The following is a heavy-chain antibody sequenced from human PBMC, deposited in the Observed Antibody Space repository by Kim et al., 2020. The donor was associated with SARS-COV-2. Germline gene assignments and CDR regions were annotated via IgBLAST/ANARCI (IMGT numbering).Heavy chain of an antibody. D-gene: IGHD2-15*01. J-gene: IGHJ4*02. CDR2: INPSGGAA. Sequence: ASVKVSCKASGYTFTHHYMHWVRQAPGQGLEWMGMINPSGGAATYAQKFQGRVTMTSDTSTSTVYMEVSSLRSEDTALHYCATSLAYCSGGSCHSWGQGTLVTVSS. CDR1: GYTFTHHY. CDR3: ATSLAYCSGGSCHS. V-gene: IGHV1-46*01.